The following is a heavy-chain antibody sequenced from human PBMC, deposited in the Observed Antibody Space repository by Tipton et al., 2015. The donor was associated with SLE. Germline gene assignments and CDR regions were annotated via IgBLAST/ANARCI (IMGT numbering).Heavy chain of an antibody. CDR3: ARVYFWHAFDI. J-gene: IGHJ3*02. D-gene: IGHD3-3*01. CDR2: INHSGST. V-gene: IGHV4-34*01. Sequence: LRLSCAVYGGSFSGYYWSWIRQPPGKGLEWIGEINHSGSTNYNPSLKSRVTISVDTSKNQFSLKLSSVTAADTAVYYCARVYFWHAFDIWGQGTMVTVSS. CDR1: GGSFSGYY.